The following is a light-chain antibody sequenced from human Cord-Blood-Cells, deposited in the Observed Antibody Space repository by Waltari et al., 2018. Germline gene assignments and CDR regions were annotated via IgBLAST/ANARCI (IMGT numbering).Light chain of an antibody. CDR1: QTVSSSY. CDR3: QQDGSSWT. CDR2: GAS. Sequence: EIVLTQSPVTLSLSPGERATPSCRASQTVSSSYLTWYPQTPGQVPRPLIYGASSTAAGIPDRFSGSEYGTDFSLTISRLGPEDFAVYYCQQDGSSWTFGQGTKVEIK. V-gene: IGKV3-20*01. J-gene: IGKJ1*01.